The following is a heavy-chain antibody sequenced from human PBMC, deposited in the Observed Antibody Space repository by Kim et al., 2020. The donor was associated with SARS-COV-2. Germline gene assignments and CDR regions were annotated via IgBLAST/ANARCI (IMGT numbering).Heavy chain of an antibody. CDR2: IYYSGST. Sequence: SETLSLTCTVSGGSISSSSYYWGWIRQPPGKGLEWIGSIYYSGSTYYNPSLKSRVTISVDTSKNQFSLKLSSVTAADTAVYYCARRYSSGYYIYDYWGQGTLVTVSS. CDR3: ARRYSSGYYIYDY. CDR1: GGSISSSSYY. J-gene: IGHJ4*02. D-gene: IGHD3-22*01. V-gene: IGHV4-39*01.